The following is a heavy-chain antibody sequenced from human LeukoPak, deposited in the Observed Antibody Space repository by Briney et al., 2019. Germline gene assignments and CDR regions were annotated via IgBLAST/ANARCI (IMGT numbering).Heavy chain of an antibody. V-gene: IGHV4-4*07. CDR1: GGSISSYY. J-gene: IGHJ4*02. D-gene: IGHD3-10*01. CDR2: IYTSGST. CDR3: AGETYGSGSYTRF. Sequence: SETLSLTCTVSGGSISSYYWSWIRQPAGKGLEWIGRIYTSGSTNYNPSLKSGVTMSIDTSKNQFSLKLSSVTAADTAVYYCAGETYGSGSYTRFWGQGTLVTVSS.